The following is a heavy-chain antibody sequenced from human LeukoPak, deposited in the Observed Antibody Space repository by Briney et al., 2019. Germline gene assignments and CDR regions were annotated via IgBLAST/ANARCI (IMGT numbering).Heavy chain of an antibody. CDR1: GFTFSSYG. CDR2: IWYDGSNK. D-gene: IGHD3-3*01. CDR3: ARGLRVEEDAFDI. J-gene: IGHJ3*02. V-gene: IGHV3-33*01. Sequence: GGSLRLSCAASGFTFSSYGVHWVRQAPGKGLEWVAVIWYDGSNKYYADSVKGRFTVSRDNSKNTLYLQMNSLRAEDTAVYYCARGLRVEEDAFDIWGQGTMVTVSS.